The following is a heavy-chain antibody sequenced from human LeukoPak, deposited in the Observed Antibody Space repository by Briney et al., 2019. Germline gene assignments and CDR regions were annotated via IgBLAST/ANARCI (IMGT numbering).Heavy chain of an antibody. CDR3: AKDQWRSLLAVAGTPYYYYGMDV. J-gene: IGHJ6*02. V-gene: IGHV3-23*01. CDR1: GFTFSSYA. CDR2: ISGSGGST. Sequence: QPGGSLRLSCAASGFTFSSYAMSWVRQAPGKGLEWVSAISGSGGSTYYADSVKGRFTISRDNSKNTLYLQMYSLRAEDTAVYYCAKDQWRSLLAVAGTPYYYYGMDVWGQGTTVTVSS. D-gene: IGHD6-19*01.